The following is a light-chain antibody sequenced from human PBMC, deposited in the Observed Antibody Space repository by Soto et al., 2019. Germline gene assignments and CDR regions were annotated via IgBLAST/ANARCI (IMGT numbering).Light chain of an antibody. V-gene: IGLV2-14*01. CDR1: SSDVGGYKY. J-gene: IGLJ1*01. CDR3: SSYTSSPTSVYV. CDR2: EVS. Sequence: QSALTQPASVSGSPGQSITISCTGTSSDVGGYKYVSWYQQHPGKAPKLMIYEVSNRPSGVSNRFSGSESGNTASLTISGLQAEDEADYYCSSYTSSPTSVYVFGTGTQLTVL.